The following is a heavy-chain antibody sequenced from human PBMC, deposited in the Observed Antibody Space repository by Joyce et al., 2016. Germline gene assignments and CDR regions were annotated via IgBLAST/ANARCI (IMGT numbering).Heavy chain of an antibody. CDR2: ISDTSYYI. CDR1: GSTFSTSS. J-gene: IGHJ6*02. D-gene: IGHD3-16*01. Sequence: QLVESGGGVVKPGGSLRLSCEASGSTFSTSSMIWFRQAPGKGLGWVAAISDTSYYIFHAETGRGRFTVSRDNAKKTLYLQMNSLRAEDSAVFYCARGGISYYYAMDVWGQGTTVTVSS. CDR3: ARGGISYYYAMDV. V-gene: IGHV3-21*01.